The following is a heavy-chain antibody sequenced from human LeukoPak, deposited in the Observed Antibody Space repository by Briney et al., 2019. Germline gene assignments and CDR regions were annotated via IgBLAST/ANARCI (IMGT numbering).Heavy chain of an antibody. J-gene: IGHJ6*02. D-gene: IGHD2-15*01. V-gene: IGHV3-23*01. CDR1: GFTFSSYG. CDR3: AKALPAASYYAMDV. Sequence: PGRSLRLSCAASGFTFSSYGMHWVRQAPGKGLEWVSTISGSGGSTHYADSVKGGFTISRDNSKNTLFLQMNSLRAEDTAIYYCAKALPAASYYAMDVWGQGTTVTVSS. CDR2: ISGSGGST.